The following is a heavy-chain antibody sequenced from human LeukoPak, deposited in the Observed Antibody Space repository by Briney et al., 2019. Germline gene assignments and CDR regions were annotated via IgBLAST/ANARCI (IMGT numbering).Heavy chain of an antibody. CDR2: IIPIFGTA. Sequence: ASVKVSGMASGGTFSSYAISWVRQAPGQGLEWMGGIIPIFGTANYAQKFQGRVTITADESTSTAYMELSSLRSEDTAVYYCPRAGIAAAYFDYWGQGTLVTVSS. CDR1: GGTFSSYA. V-gene: IGHV1-69*13. CDR3: PRAGIAAAYFDY. D-gene: IGHD6-13*01. J-gene: IGHJ4*02.